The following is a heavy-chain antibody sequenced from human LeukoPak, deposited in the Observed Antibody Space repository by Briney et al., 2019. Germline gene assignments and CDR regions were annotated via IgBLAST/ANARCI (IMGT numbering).Heavy chain of an antibody. D-gene: IGHD6-13*01. CDR2: ITHSGST. V-gene: IGHV4-34*01. J-gene: IGHJ5*02. CDR1: GGSFSNYY. CDR3: ARVRGGSSWYPAIWFDP. Sequence: PSETLSLTCAVYGGSFSNYYWSWIRQSPGKGLKWIGEITHSGSTNYNPSLKSRVTISVDTSKNQFSLKLSSVTAADTAVYYCARVRGGSSWYPAIWFDPWGQGTLVTVSS.